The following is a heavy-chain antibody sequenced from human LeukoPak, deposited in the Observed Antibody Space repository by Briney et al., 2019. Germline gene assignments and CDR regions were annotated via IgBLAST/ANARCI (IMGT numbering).Heavy chain of an antibody. Sequence: SETLSLTCAVYGGSFSGYYWSWIRQPPGKGLEWIGEINHSGSTNYNPSLKSRVTISVDTSKNQFSLKLSSVTAADTAVYYCARVNTVTTPGHYFDYWGQGTLVTVSS. J-gene: IGHJ4*02. CDR1: GGSFSGYY. D-gene: IGHD4-17*01. CDR3: ARVNTVTTPGHYFDY. V-gene: IGHV4-34*01. CDR2: INHSGST.